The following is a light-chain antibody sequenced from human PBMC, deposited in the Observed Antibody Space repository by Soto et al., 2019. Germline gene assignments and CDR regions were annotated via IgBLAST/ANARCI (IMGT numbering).Light chain of an antibody. CDR2: EVS. V-gene: IGLV2-14*01. Sequence: QSALTQPASVSGSPGQSITIACTGTSSDVGGYNYVSWYQQHPGKAPKVMIYEVSHWPSGVSDRFSGSKSGNTASLTISGLQAEDEADYYCSSYTTSSTLVVFGGGTKVTVL. CDR3: SSYTTSSTLVV. J-gene: IGLJ2*01. CDR1: SSDVGGYNY.